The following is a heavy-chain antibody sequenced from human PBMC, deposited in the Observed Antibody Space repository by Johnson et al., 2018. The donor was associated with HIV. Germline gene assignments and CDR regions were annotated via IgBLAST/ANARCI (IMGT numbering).Heavy chain of an antibody. CDR1: GFTFSSYA. V-gene: IGHV3-23*04. CDR3: ARAPHDAFDV. J-gene: IGHJ3*01. Sequence: VQLVESGGGLVQPGGSLRLSCAASGFTFSSYAMSWVRQAPGKGLEWVSAISGSGGGTYYTDSVKGRFTISRDNSDNTMYLQMNSLRDEDTAVYYCARAPHDAFDVWGQGTMVTVSS. CDR2: ISGSGGGT.